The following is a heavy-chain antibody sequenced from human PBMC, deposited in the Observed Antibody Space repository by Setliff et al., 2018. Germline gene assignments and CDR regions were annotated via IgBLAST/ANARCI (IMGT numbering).Heavy chain of an antibody. V-gene: IGHV3-21*01. J-gene: IGHJ5*02. CDR1: GGSISSHY. CDR3: AKDSGSGWPQDNWFDP. CDR2: ISSSSSYI. Sequence: PSETLSLTCTVSGGSISSHYWSWIRQPPGKGLEWVSSISSSSSYIYYADSVKGRFTISRDNAKNSLYLQMNSLRAEDTAVYYCAKDSGSGWPQDNWFDPWGQGTLVTVSS. D-gene: IGHD6-19*01.